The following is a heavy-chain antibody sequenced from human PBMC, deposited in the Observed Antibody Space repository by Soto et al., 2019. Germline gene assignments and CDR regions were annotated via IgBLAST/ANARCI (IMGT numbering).Heavy chain of an antibody. J-gene: IGHJ6*02. D-gene: IGHD6-19*01. Sequence: GGSLRLSCAASGFTFSSYAMHWVRQAPGKGLEWVAVISYDGSNKYYADSVKGRFTISRDNSKNTLYLQMNSLRAEDTAVYYCARDLLGDRSSGWAYYYYYGMDVWGQGTTVTVSS. CDR1: GFTFSSYA. CDR3: ARDLLGDRSSGWAYYYYYGMDV. CDR2: ISYDGSNK. V-gene: IGHV3-30-3*01.